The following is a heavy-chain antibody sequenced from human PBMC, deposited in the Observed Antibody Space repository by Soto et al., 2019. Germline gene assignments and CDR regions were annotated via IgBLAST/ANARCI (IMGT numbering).Heavy chain of an antibody. CDR2: IDSDGSRI. V-gene: IGHV3-74*01. CDR3: VRTSLVVAVAPREGF. J-gene: IGHJ4*02. CDR1: GFTFSNYW. Sequence: EVQLVESGGGLVQPGESLRLSCAASGFTFSNYWMHWVRQAPGKGLVWVSRIDSDGSRITYADFVKGRFTISRDNAKHTVYLHMNSLTAEDTAVYYCVRTSLVVAVAPREGFWGQGTLVTVSS. D-gene: IGHD2-15*01.